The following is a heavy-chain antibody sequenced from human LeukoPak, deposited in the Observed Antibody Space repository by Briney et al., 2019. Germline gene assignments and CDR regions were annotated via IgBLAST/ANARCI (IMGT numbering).Heavy chain of an antibody. D-gene: IGHD3-10*01. Sequence: GGSLRLSCAASGFTFSSYAMHWVRQAPGKGLEWVAVISYDGSNKYYADSVKGRFTISRDNSKNTLYLQMNSLRAEDTAVYYCAKDSGLRVRGVKFDYWGQGTLVTVSS. J-gene: IGHJ4*02. CDR2: ISYDGSNK. V-gene: IGHV3-30-3*01. CDR1: GFTFSSYA. CDR3: AKDSGLRVRGVKFDY.